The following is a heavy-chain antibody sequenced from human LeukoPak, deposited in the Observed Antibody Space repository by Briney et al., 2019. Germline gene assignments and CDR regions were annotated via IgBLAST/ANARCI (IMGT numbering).Heavy chain of an antibody. CDR1: GFTFSSYA. V-gene: IGHV3-30*04. Sequence: PGGSLRLSCAASGFTFSSYAMHWVRQAPGKGLEWVAVISYDGSNKYYADSVKGRFTISRDDSKNTLYLQMNSLRAEDTAVYYCARSSKEVVAATRYNWFDPWGQGTLVTVSS. D-gene: IGHD2-15*01. CDR3: ARSSKEVVAATRYNWFDP. J-gene: IGHJ5*02. CDR2: ISYDGSNK.